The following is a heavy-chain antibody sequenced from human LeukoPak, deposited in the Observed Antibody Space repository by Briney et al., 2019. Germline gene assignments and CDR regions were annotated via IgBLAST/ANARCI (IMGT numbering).Heavy chain of an antibody. V-gene: IGHV1-3*01. CDR2: INAGNGNT. Sequence: GASVKVSCKASGYTFTSYAMHWVRQAPGQRLEWMGWINAGNGNTKYSQKFRDRVTITRDTSASTAYMELSSLRSEDTAVYYCASPGDYGDYQLYYYGMDVWGQGTTVTVSS. J-gene: IGHJ6*02. D-gene: IGHD4-17*01. CDR1: GYTFTSYA. CDR3: ASPGDYGDYQLYYYGMDV.